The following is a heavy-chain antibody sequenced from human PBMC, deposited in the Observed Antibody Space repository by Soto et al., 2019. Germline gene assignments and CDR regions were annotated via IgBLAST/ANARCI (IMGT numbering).Heavy chain of an antibody. CDR2: ISYDGSNK. Sequence: GGSLRLSCAASGFTFSSYAMHWVRQAPGKGLEWVAVISYDGSNKYYADSVKGRFTISRDNSKNTLYLQMNSLRAEDTAVYYCARSTSSSSTSDYWGQGTLVTVSS. J-gene: IGHJ4*02. CDR1: GFTFSSYA. D-gene: IGHD6-6*01. CDR3: ARSTSSSSTSDY. V-gene: IGHV3-30-3*01.